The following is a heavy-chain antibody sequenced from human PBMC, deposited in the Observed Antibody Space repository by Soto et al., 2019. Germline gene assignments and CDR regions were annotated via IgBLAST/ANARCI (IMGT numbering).Heavy chain of an antibody. J-gene: IGHJ2*01. D-gene: IGHD3-16*01. CDR3: ARELRLVGLGEFDL. Sequence: DVQLVESGGGLVRPGGSLRLSCAASGFIINSKYMSWVRQAPGKGLEWVTVIYTGGTTYYADSVKGRFTVSRDTSNNMLYLQMKSLRADDTGIYYCARELRLVGLGEFDLWGRGTLVTVSS. V-gene: IGHV3-53*04. CDR1: GFIINSKY. CDR2: IYTGGTT.